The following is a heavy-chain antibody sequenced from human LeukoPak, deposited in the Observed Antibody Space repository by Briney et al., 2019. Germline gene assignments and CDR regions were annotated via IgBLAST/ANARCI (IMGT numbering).Heavy chain of an antibody. V-gene: IGHV3-53*04. J-gene: IGHJ4*02. Sequence: GGSLRLSCAASGFTFTSSAMTWVLQAPGKGLEWVSTIYSGGTTYYADSVMGRFTISRHNSRNTLYLQMNSLRAEDTAVYYCARVDTVMAYYFDLWGQGTLVTVSS. CDR1: GFTFTSSA. CDR3: ARVDTVMAYYFDL. CDR2: IYSGGTT. D-gene: IGHD5-18*01.